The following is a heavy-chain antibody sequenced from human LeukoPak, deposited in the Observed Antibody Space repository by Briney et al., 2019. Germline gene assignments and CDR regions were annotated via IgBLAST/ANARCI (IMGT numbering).Heavy chain of an antibody. CDR2: ISGSGGTT. V-gene: IGHV3-23*01. Sequence: GGSLRLSCAASGFTFSSYAMSWVRQAPGKGLEWVSAISGSGGTTRYADSVKGRVTISRDNSKNTLYLQMNSLRVEDTAVYYCAKVNYYDSSGYYDYWGQGTLVTVSS. CDR3: AKVNYYDSSGYYDY. D-gene: IGHD3-22*01. J-gene: IGHJ4*02. CDR1: GFTFSSYA.